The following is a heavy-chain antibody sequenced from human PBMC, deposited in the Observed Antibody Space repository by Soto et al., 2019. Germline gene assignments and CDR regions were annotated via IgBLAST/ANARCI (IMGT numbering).Heavy chain of an antibody. Sequence: QVQLQESGPGLVKPSETLSLTCTVSGGSISSYYWSWIRQPPGKGLEWIGYIYYSGSTNYNPSLKSRFTISVDTSKNQFSLKLSSVTAADTAVYYCARVDCSSTSCYRVNWFDPWGQGTLVTVSS. CDR1: GGSISSYY. V-gene: IGHV4-59*01. J-gene: IGHJ5*02. CDR2: IYYSGST. D-gene: IGHD2-2*02. CDR3: ARVDCSSTSCYRVNWFDP.